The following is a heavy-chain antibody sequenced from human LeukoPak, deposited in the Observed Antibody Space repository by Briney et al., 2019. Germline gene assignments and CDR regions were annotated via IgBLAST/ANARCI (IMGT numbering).Heavy chain of an antibody. CDR3: ARRRDFFDY. Sequence: PGGSLRLSCAASGFTLSDYYMSWIRQAPGKGLEWVSYISSSGSTVDYADSVKGRFTISRDNAKNSLYLQMSSLRAEDTAVYYCARRRDFFDYWGQGTLVTVSS. CDR1: GFTLSDYY. V-gene: IGHV3-11*01. CDR2: ISSSGSTV. J-gene: IGHJ4*02.